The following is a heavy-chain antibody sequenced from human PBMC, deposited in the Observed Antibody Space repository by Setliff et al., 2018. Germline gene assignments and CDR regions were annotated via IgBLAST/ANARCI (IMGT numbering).Heavy chain of an antibody. Sequence: GASLTISCKASEYTFTNYWIGWVRQMPGKGLEWMGVVYCGDSDTRYSPSFQGQVTMSADKSIRSAYLQWSSLKASDTAMYYYARLGYNDAFDIWGQGTMVTVSS. CDR2: VYCGDSDT. CDR3: ARLGYNDAFDI. CDR1: EYTFTNYW. V-gene: IGHV5-51*01. J-gene: IGHJ3*02. D-gene: IGHD5-18*01.